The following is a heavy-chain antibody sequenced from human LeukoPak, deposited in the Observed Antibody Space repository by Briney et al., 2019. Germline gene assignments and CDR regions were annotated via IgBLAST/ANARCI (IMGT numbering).Heavy chain of an antibody. CDR1: GGSFSYYY. V-gene: IGHV4-39*01. CDR3: ARHDIAAAGTKKNNWFDP. D-gene: IGHD6-13*01. CDR2: IYYSGST. J-gene: IGHJ5*02. Sequence: SETLSLTCAVYGGSFSYYYWSWIRQPPGKGLEWIGSIYYSGSTYYNPSLKSRVTISVDTSKNQFSLKLSSVTAADTAVYYCARHDIAAAGTKKNNWFDPWGQGTLVTVSS.